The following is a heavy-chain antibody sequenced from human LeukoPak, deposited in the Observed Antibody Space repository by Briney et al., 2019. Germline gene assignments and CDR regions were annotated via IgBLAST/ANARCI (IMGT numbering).Heavy chain of an antibody. J-gene: IGHJ4*02. CDR2: ISAYNGNT. Sequence: ASVKVSCKASGYTFTSYGISWVRQAPGQGLEWRGWISAYNGNTNYAQKLQGRVTMTTDTSTSTAYMELRSLRSDDTAVYYCARDGALSSSWYVDYWGQGTLVTVSS. V-gene: IGHV1-18*01. CDR3: ARDGALSSSWYVDY. D-gene: IGHD6-13*01. CDR1: GYTFTSYG.